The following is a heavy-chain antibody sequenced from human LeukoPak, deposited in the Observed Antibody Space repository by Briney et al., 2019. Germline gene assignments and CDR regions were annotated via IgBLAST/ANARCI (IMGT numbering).Heavy chain of an antibody. D-gene: IGHD5-24*01. V-gene: IGHV4-34*01. CDR1: GGSFSGYY. Sequence: PSETLSLTCAVYGGSFSGYYWSWIRQPPRKGLEWIGEINHSGSTNYNPSLKSRVTISVDTSKNQFSLKLSSVTAADTAVYYCASRRGRDGYNWGQGTLVTVSS. CDR2: INHSGST. CDR3: ASRRGRDGYN. J-gene: IGHJ4*02.